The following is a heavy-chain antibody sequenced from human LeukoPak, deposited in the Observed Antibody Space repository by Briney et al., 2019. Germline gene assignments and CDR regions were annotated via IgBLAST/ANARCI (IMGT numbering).Heavy chain of an antibody. CDR1: GFTFSSYA. Sequence: GGSLRLSCAASGFTFSSYAMNWVRQAPGKGLEWVSFISGSSTYIYYADSVKGRFTISRDNAKNSLYLQMNSLRAEDTAVYYCARGEYGSGSYHIDYWGQGTLVTVSS. CDR3: ARGEYGSGSYHIDY. V-gene: IGHV3-21*01. J-gene: IGHJ4*02. CDR2: ISGSSTYI. D-gene: IGHD3-10*01.